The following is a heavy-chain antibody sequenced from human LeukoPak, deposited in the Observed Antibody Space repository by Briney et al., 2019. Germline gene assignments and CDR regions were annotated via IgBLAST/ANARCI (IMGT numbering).Heavy chain of an antibody. Sequence: SGGSLRLSCAASGFTFSSYAMHWVRQAPGKGLEWVAVISYDGSNKYYADSVKGRFTISRDNSKNTLYLQMNSLRAEDTAVYYCARSGRELRWGQGTLVTVSS. J-gene: IGHJ4*02. CDR3: ARSGRELR. V-gene: IGHV3-30*04. D-gene: IGHD1-26*01. CDR2: ISYDGSNK. CDR1: GFTFSSYA.